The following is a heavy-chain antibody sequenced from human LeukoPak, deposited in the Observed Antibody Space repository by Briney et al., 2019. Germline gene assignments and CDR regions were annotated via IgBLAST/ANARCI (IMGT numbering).Heavy chain of an antibody. V-gene: IGHV1-3*01. J-gene: IGHJ1*01. CDR3: ARDEGYCGGDCYPEYFQH. CDR1: GYTFTSYA. CDR2: ISAGNGNT. Sequence: GASVKVSCKASGYTFTSYAIHWVRQAPGQRLEWMGWISAGNGNTKYSQNFQGRVTFISNTSATTAFMELSSLRSEDAAVYYCARDEGYCGGDCYPEYFQHWGQGTLVTVSS. D-gene: IGHD2-21*02.